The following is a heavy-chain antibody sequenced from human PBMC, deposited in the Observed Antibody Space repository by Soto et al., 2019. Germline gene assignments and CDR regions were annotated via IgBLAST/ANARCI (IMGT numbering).Heavy chain of an antibody. D-gene: IGHD4-17*01. V-gene: IGHV3-30*18. CDR2: ISYDGSNK. Sequence: GGSLRLSCAASGFTFSSYGMHWVRQAPGKGLEWVAVISYDGSNKYYADSVKGRFTISRDNSKNTLYLQMNSLRAEDTAVYYCAKGDYLAASYGMDVWGQGTTVTVSS. J-gene: IGHJ6*02. CDR3: AKGDYLAASYGMDV. CDR1: GFTFSSYG.